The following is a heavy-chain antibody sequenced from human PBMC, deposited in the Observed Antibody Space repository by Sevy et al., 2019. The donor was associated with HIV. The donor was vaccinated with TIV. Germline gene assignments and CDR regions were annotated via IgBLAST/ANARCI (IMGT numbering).Heavy chain of an antibody. CDR1: GFTFSSYS. J-gene: IGHJ4*02. CDR2: ISSSSSYI. D-gene: IGHD3-3*01. Sequence: GGSLRLSCAASGFTFSSYSMNWVRQAPGKGLEWVSSISSSSSYIYYADSGKGRFTISRDNAKNSLYLQMNSLRAEDTAVYYCARDSVYDFWSGYRRSIYFDYWGQGTLVTVSS. CDR3: ARDSVYDFWSGYRRSIYFDY. V-gene: IGHV3-21*01.